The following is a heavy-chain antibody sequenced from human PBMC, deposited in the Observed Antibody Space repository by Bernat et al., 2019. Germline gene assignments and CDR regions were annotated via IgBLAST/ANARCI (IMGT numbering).Heavy chain of an antibody. V-gene: IGHV3-23*01. CDR3: AKVQSRSGTRTYIDY. Sequence: EVQLLESGGGLVQPGGSLRLSCAASKFTFSIYGMSWVRQAPGKGPEWVSGISASGGTTYYADSVKGRFTVSRDNSKNTVYLQMNSLRAEDTAVYYCAKVQSRSGTRTYIDYWGQGTLVTVSS. J-gene: IGHJ4*02. CDR1: KFTFSIYG. CDR2: ISASGGTT. D-gene: IGHD1-26*01.